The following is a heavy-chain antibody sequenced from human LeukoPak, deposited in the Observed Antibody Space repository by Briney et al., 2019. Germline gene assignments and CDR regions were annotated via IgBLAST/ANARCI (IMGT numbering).Heavy chain of an antibody. CDR2: IIPIFGTA. CDR1: GGTFSSYA. J-gene: IGHJ4*02. V-gene: IGHV1-69*05. CDR3: ARDGYYDSSGYYNFDY. Sequence: SVKVSCKASGGTFSSYAISWVQQAPGQGLEWMGRIIPIFGTANYAQKFQGRVTITTDESTSTAYMELSSLRSEDTAVYYCARDGYYDSSGYYNFDYWGQGTLVTVSS. D-gene: IGHD3-22*01.